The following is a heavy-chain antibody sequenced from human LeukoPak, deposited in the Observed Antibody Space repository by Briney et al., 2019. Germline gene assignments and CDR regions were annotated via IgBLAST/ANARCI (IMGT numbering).Heavy chain of an antibody. D-gene: IGHD6-13*01. CDR2: IIPIFGTA. CDR1: GGTFSSYA. V-gene: IGHV1-69*05. J-gene: IGHJ4*02. CDR3: ARDVGIAAASYFDY. Sequence: SVQVTCMSSGGTFSSYAISWVRQAPGQGLEWMGGIIPIFGTANYAQKFQGRVTITTDESTSTAYMELSSLRSEDTAVYYCARDVGIAAASYFDYWGQGTLVTVSS.